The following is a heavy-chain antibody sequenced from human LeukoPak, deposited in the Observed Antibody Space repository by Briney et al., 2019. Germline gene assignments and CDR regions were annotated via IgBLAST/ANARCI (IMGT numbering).Heavy chain of an antibody. D-gene: IGHD5-18*01. CDR2: ISSSSSSI. CDR3: ARASGDIVETATMGSY. CDR1: GFTFNSYS. J-gene: IGHJ4*02. Sequence: GGSLRLSCAASGFTFNSYSMNWVRRAPGKGLEWVSSISSSSSSIYYADSVKGRFTISRDNAKNSLYLQMDSLRAEDTAVYYCARASGDIVETATMGSYWGQGTLVTVSS. V-gene: IGHV3-21*01.